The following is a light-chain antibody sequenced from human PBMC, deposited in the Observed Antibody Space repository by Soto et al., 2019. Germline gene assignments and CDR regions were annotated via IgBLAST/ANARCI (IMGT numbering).Light chain of an antibody. J-gene: IGKJ1*01. CDR3: QQYINRWT. CDR1: QSISTW. V-gene: IGKV1-5*03. CDR2: KAS. Sequence: DIQMTQSPSTLSASVGDRVTITCRASQSISTWLAWYQQKPGKAPKLLIYKASSLESGVPSRFSGSGSGTEFTLTISSLQPDDSATYCCQQYINRWTFGQGTKVEIK.